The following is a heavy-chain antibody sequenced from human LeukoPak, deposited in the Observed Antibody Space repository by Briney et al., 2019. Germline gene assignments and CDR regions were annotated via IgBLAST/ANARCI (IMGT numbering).Heavy chain of an antibody. CDR1: GYTFTSYD. J-gene: IGHJ3*02. Sequence: GASVKVSCKASGYTFTSYDINWVRQATGQGLEWMGWMNPNSGNTGYAQKFQGRVTMTRNTSISTAYMELSSLRSEDTAVYYCARSLKLRYFDWPQNPGAAFDIWGQGTMVTVSS. CDR2: MNPNSGNT. CDR3: ARSLKLRYFDWPQNPGAAFDI. D-gene: IGHD3-9*01. V-gene: IGHV1-8*01.